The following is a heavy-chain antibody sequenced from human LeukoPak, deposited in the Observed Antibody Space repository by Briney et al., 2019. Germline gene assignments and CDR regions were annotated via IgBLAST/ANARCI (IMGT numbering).Heavy chain of an antibody. CDR2: ISSSSSYI. V-gene: IGHV3-21*01. CDR3: ASLYCSGGSCYTYYYYYGMDV. D-gene: IGHD2-15*01. J-gene: IGHJ6*02. CDR1: GFTFSSYS. Sequence: GGSLRLSCAASGFTFSSYSMNWVRQAPGKGLEWVSSISSSSSYIYYADSVKGRFTIPRDNAKNSLYLQMNSLRAEDTAVYYCASLYCSGGSCYTYYYYYGMDVWGQGTTVTVSS.